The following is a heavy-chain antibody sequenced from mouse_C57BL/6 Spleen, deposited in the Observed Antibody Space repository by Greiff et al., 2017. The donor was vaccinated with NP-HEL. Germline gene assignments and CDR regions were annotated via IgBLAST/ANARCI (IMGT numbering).Heavy chain of an antibody. CDR3: ARYGYYAMDY. V-gene: IGHV5-17*01. CDR1: GFTFSDYG. Sequence: EVQRVESGGGLVKPGGSLKLSCAASGFTFSDYGMHWVRQAPEQGLEWVAYISRGSSTIYYADTLKGRSTISRDNAKNTLFLQMTRLTSEDTAMYYCARYGYYAMDYWGQGTSVTVSS. CDR2: ISRGSSTI. J-gene: IGHJ4*01. D-gene: IGHD1-1*02.